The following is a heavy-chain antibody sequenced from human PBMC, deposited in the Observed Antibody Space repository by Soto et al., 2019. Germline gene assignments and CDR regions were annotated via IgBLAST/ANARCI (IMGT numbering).Heavy chain of an antibody. CDR3: AKDRATYSYDSNFDY. CDR1: GFTFSSYA. CDR2: SSGSGGST. J-gene: IGHJ4*02. Sequence: GGSLRLSCAASGFTFSSYAMSWVRQAPGKGLEWVSGSSGSGGSTYYADSVKGRFTISRDNSKNTLYLQMNRLRREDTAVYYSAKDRATYSYDSNFDYWGQGTLVTVSS. V-gene: IGHV3-23*01. D-gene: IGHD3-22*01.